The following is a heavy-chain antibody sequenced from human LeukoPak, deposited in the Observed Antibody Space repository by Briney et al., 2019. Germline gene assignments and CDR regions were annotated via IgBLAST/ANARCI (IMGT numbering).Heavy chain of an antibody. CDR1: GFTFRTYW. Sequence: PGGSLRLSCAASGFTFRTYWMNWVRQAPGKGLEWVANIKQDGSEKYYVDSVKGRFTISRDDTKNTLYLQMNSLRADDTAMYLCARGYSSSLDYWGQGTLVTVSS. J-gene: IGHJ4*02. V-gene: IGHV3-7*04. D-gene: IGHD6-6*01. CDR3: ARGYSSSLDY. CDR2: IKQDGSEK.